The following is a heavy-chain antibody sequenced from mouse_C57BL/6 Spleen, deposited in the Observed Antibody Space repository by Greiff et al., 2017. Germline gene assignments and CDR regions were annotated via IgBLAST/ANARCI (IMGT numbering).Heavy chain of an antibody. V-gene: IGHV5-4*01. J-gene: IGHJ4*01. CDR1: GFTFSSYA. Sequence: EVQVVESGGGLVKPGGSLKLSCAASGFTFSSYAMSWVRQTPEKRLEWVATISDGGSYTYYPDNVKGRFTISRDNAKNNLYLQMSHLKSEDTAMYYCARAHYAMDYWGQGTSVTVSS. CDR2: ISDGGSYT. CDR3: ARAHYAMDY.